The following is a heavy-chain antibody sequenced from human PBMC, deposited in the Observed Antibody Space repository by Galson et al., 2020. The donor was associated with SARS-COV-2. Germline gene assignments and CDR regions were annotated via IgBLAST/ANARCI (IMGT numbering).Heavy chain of an antibody. CDR1: GFTFSSYG. D-gene: IGHD6-13*01. Sequence: GGSLRLSCAASGFTFSSYGMHWVRQAPGKGLEWVAVIWNDGSNKYYADSVTGRFTISRDNSKNTLYLQMSSLRVEDTAVYYCARDAIAALGVHYDYWGQGTLVTVSS. V-gene: IGHV3-33*01. CDR2: IWNDGSNK. J-gene: IGHJ4*02. CDR3: ARDAIAALGVHYDY.